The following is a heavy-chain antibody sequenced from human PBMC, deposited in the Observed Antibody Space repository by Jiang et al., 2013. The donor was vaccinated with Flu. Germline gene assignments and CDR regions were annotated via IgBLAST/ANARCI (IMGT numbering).Heavy chain of an antibody. CDR2: IYPGDSDT. D-gene: IGHD3-10*01. Sequence: GIIYPGDSDTRYSPSFQGQVTISADKSISTAYLQWSSLKASDTAMYYCARHMANAFDIWGQGTMVTVSS. V-gene: IGHV5-51*01. CDR3: ARHMANAFDI. J-gene: IGHJ3*02.